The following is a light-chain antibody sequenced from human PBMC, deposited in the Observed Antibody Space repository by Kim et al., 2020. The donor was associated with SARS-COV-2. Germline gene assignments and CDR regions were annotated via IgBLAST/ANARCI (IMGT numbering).Light chain of an antibody. Sequence: ETVLTQSPGTLSLSPGERATLSCRASQSVSSSYLAWYQQKPGQAPRLLIYGASSRATGIPDRFSGSGSGTDFTLTISRPEPEDFAVYYCQQYGTSPLYTFGQGTKLEI. CDR3: QQYGTSPLYT. J-gene: IGKJ2*01. V-gene: IGKV3-20*01. CDR1: QSVSSSY. CDR2: GAS.